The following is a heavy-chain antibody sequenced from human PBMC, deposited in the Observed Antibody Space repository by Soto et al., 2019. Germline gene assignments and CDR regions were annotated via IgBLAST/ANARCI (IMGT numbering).Heavy chain of an antibody. D-gene: IGHD2-15*01. V-gene: IGHV1-69*13. J-gene: IGHJ6*02. CDR3: ARGVVVAATNGYYYYGMDV. Sequence: SVKVSCKASGGTFSSYAISWVRQAPGQGLEWMGGIIPIFGTANYAQKFQGRVTITADESTSTAYMELSSLRSEDTAVYYCARGVVVAATNGYYYYGMDVWGQGTTVTVSS. CDR2: IIPIFGTA. CDR1: GGTFSSYA.